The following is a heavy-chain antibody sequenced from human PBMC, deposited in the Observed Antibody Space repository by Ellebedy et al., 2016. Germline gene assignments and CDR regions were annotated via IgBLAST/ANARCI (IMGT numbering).Heavy chain of an antibody. CDR3: ARRSYGGLVVPS. V-gene: IGHV4-39*01. J-gene: IGHJ5*02. Sequence: GSLRLXXTVSGGSISSSSYYWGWIRQPPGKGLEWIGSIYYSGSTYYNPSLKSRVTISVDTSKNQFSLKLSSVTAADTGVYSCARRSYGGLVVPSWGQGTLVTVSS. CDR2: IYYSGST. CDR1: GGSISSSSYY. D-gene: IGHD4-23*01.